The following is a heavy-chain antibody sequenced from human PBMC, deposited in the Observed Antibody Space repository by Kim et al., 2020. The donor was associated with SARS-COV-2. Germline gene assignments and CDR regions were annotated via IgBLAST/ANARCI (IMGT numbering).Heavy chain of an antibody. Sequence: GGSLRLSCAASGFTFSSYAMSWVRQAPGKGLEWVSAISGSGGSTYYADSVKGRFTISRDNSKNTLYLQMNSLRAEDTAVYYCAKGANEWELPDRWYFDLCGRGTLVTVSS. J-gene: IGHJ2*01. V-gene: IGHV3-23*01. CDR1: GFTFSSYA. CDR2: ISGSGGST. CDR3: AKGANEWELPDRWYFDL. D-gene: IGHD1-26*01.